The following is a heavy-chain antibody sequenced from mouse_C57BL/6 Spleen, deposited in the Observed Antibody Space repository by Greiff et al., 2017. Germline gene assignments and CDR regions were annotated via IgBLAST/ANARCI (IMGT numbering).Heavy chain of an antibody. D-gene: IGHD1-1*01. CDR3: SRSDYGSSYEYFDY. Sequence: QVQLQQPGAELVMPGASVKLSCKASGYTFTSYWMHWVKQRPGQGLEWIGEIDPSDSYTNYNQKFKGKSTLTVDKSSSTAYMQLSSLTSEDSAVDYCSRSDYGSSYEYFDYWGHGTTLTVSS. CDR2: IDPSDSYT. CDR1: GYTFTSYW. V-gene: IGHV1-69*01. J-gene: IGHJ2*01.